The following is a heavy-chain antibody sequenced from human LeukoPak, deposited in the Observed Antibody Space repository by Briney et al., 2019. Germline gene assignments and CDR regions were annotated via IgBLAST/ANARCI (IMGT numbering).Heavy chain of an antibody. CDR1: GYTFTGYY. D-gene: IGHD2-15*01. Sequence: ASVKVSCKASGYTFTGYYMHWVRQAPGQGLEWMGWISAYNGNTNYAQKLQGRVTMTTDTSTSTAYMELRSLRSDDTAVYYCARGPLYCSGGSCYGLGVWDYWGQGTLVTVSS. CDR3: ARGPLYCSGGSCYGLGVWDY. V-gene: IGHV1-18*04. CDR2: ISAYNGNT. J-gene: IGHJ4*02.